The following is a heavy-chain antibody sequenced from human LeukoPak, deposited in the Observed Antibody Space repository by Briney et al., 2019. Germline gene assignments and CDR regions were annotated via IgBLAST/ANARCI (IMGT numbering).Heavy chain of an antibody. CDR3: ARGPIRRLGELSSKPNWFDP. J-gene: IGHJ5*02. Sequence: ASVKVSCKASGYTFTSYDINWVRQATGQGLEWMGWMNPNSGNTGYAQKFQGRVTMTRNTSISTAYMELSSLRSEDTAVYYYARGPIRRLGELSSKPNWFDPWGQGTLVTVSS. CDR2: MNPNSGNT. CDR1: GYTFTSYD. D-gene: IGHD3-16*02. V-gene: IGHV1-8*01.